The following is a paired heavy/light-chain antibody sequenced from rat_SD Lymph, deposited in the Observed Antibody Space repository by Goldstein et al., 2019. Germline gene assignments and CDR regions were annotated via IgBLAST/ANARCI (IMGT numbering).Heavy chain of an antibody. Sequence: EVQLVESGGGLVQPGRSLKLSCAASGFTFSNYDMAWVRQAPTKGLEWVASISTGGGNTYYRDSVKGRFTISRDNAKSTLYLQMDSLRSEDTATYYCARLDYYSSYISLWGQGVMVTVSS. CDR3: ARLDYYSSYISL. J-gene: IGHJ2*01. CDR2: ISTGGGNT. D-gene: IGHD1-2*01. V-gene: IGHV5S23*01. CDR1: GFTFSNYD.
Light chain of an antibody. V-gene: IGKV12S16*01. Sequence: DIQMTQSPASLSASLEEIVTITCQASQDIGNWLAWYQQKPGKSPQLLIYDATSLADGVPSRFSGSRSGTQYSLKISRLQVEDIGSYYCQQAHSNPYTFGAGTKLELK. CDR2: DAT. CDR3: QQAHSNPYT. CDR1: QDIGNW. J-gene: IGKJ2-3*01.